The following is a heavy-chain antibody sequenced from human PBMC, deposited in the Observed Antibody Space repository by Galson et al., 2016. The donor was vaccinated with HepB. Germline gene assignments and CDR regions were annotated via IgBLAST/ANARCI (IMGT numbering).Heavy chain of an antibody. J-gene: IGHJ6*02. CDR1: GLTFGSYA. V-gene: IGHV3-23*01. CDR2: ISGSGGSK. Sequence: SLRLSCAASGLTFGSYAMNWVRQAPGKGLEWVSSISGSGGSKSYADSVKGRFTIARDNSKNTLYLQMSSLRVEDTAVYYCAKDRKVSRAFGIPINTNNHYVTDVWGQGTTVTVS. D-gene: IGHD3-3*01. CDR3: AKDRKVSRAFGIPINTNNHYVTDV.